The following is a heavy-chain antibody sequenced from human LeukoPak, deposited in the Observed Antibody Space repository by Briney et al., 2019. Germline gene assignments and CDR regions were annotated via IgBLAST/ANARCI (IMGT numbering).Heavy chain of an antibody. CDR2: IYYSGST. J-gene: IGHJ4*02. V-gene: IGHV4-30-4*01. Sequence: PSQTLSLACTVSGGSISSGDYYWSWIRPPPGKGLEWIGYIYYSGSTYYNPSLKSRVTISVDTSKNQFSLKLSSVTAADTAVYYCASGGQYSGSYRFDYWGQGTLVTVSS. CDR3: ASGGQYSGSYRFDY. D-gene: IGHD1-26*01. CDR1: GGSISSGDYY.